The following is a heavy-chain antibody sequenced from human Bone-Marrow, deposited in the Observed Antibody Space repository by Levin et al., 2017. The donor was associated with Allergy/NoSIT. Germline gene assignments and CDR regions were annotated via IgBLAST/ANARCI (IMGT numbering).Heavy chain of an antibody. D-gene: IGHD2-15*01. V-gene: IGHV3-72*01. Sequence: PGGSLRLSCAVSGFTFSDHYMDWVRQAPGKGLEWLGRSRNKANGHTTEYAASVKGRFTVSRDDAKNSLYLQMNSLQTEDTAVYYCARGGHCGGGTCYSDYFDYWGQGTLVTVSS. CDR3: ARGGHCGGGTCYSDYFDY. CDR2: SRNKANGHTT. J-gene: IGHJ4*02. CDR1: GFTFSDHY.